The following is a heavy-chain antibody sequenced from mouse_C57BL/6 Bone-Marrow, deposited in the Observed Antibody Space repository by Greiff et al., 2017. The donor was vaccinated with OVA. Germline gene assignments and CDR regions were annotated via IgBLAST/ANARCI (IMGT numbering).Heavy chain of an antibody. CDR1: GYAFSSSW. J-gene: IGHJ2*01. CDR3: ARGLLRDFDY. Sequence: VQLQQSGAELVKPGASVKISCKASGYAFSSSWMNWVKQRPGKGLEWIGQIYPGDGDTNYNGKFKGKATLTADKSSSTAYMQLSSLTSEDSAVYFCARGLLRDFDYWGQGTTLTVSS. CDR2: IYPGDGDT. V-gene: IGHV1-80*01. D-gene: IGHD1-1*01.